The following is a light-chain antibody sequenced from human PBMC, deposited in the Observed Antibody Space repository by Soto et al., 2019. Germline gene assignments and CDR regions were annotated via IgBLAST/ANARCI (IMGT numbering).Light chain of an antibody. J-gene: IGKJ1*01. CDR2: GAS. Sequence: ELVLTQSPGTLSLSPGARATLSCRASQSVSSSLLAWYQQKPGQAPRLLIYGASRRATGIPDRFSGSGSGTDFTLTISRLEPEDFAVYYCQQYSSSPRTFGQGTKVEIK. V-gene: IGKV3-20*01. CDR3: QQYSSSPRT. CDR1: QSVSSSL.